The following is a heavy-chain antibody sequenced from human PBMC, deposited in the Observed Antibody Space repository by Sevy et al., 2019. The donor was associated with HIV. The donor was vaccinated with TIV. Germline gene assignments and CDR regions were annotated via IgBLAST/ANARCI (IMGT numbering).Heavy chain of an antibody. CDR2: ISSSSSYI. Sequence: GGSLRLSCAASGFTFSSYSMNWVRQAPGKGLEWVSSISSSSSYIYYAGSVKGRFTISRDNAKNSLYLQMNSLRAEDTAVYYCARRSCSSTSCSFDYWGQGTLVTVSS. V-gene: IGHV3-21*01. CDR1: GFTFSSYS. CDR3: ARRSCSSTSCSFDY. J-gene: IGHJ4*02. D-gene: IGHD2-2*01.